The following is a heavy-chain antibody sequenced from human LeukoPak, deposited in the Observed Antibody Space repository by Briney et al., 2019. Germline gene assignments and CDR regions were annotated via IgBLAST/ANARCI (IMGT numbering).Heavy chain of an antibody. J-gene: IGHJ4*02. V-gene: IGHV3-23*01. Sequence: PGGSLRLSCAASGFTFISYAMSWVRQAPGKGLEWVSAISGSGGSTYYADSVKGRFTISRDNSKNTLYLQMNSLRAEDTAVYYCSKDATIAARPSYFDYWGQGTLVTVSS. CDR3: SKDATIAARPSYFDY. CDR1: GFTFISYA. D-gene: IGHD6-6*01. CDR2: ISGSGGST.